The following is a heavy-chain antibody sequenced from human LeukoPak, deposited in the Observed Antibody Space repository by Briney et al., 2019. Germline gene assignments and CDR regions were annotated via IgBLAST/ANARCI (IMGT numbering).Heavy chain of an antibody. CDR2: ISYDGSNK. Sequence: PGRSLRLSCAASGFTFSSYGMHWVRQAPGKGLEWVAVISYDGSNKYYADSVKGRFTISRDNSKNTLYLQMNSLRAEDTAVYYCAKESFQDITRLVRSPFDYWGQGTLVTVSS. CDR3: AKESFQDITRLVRSPFDY. J-gene: IGHJ4*02. D-gene: IGHD6-19*01. CDR1: GFTFSSYG. V-gene: IGHV3-30*18.